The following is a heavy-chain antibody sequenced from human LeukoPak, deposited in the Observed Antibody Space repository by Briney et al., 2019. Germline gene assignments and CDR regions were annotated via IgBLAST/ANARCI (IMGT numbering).Heavy chain of an antibody. CDR1: GFIFDDYA. V-gene: IGHV3-43D*03. Sequence: GGSLRLSCAVSGFIFDDYAMRWVRQAPGKGLEWVSLISWDGGRTYYADSVKGRFTVSRDNSKNSLYLQMNSLRAEDTALYYCAKDSLFSPLDGSGTYHGNFDYWGQGTLVTVSS. J-gene: IGHJ4*02. CDR3: AKDSLFSPLDGSGTYHGNFDY. CDR2: ISWDGGRT. D-gene: IGHD3-10*01.